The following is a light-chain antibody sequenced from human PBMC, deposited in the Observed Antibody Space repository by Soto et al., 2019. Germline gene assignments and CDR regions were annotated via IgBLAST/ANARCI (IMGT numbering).Light chain of an antibody. J-gene: IGLJ1*01. CDR3: SSYTSSSFPYV. V-gene: IGLV2-14*01. CDR1: SSDVGGYNY. CDR2: DVS. Sequence: QSVLTQPASVSGSPGQSITISCTGTSSDVGGYNYVSWYQQHPGKAPKLMIYDVSNRPSGGSIRFSGSKSGNTASLTISGFQAEDEADYYCSSYTSSSFPYVFGTGTKVTVL.